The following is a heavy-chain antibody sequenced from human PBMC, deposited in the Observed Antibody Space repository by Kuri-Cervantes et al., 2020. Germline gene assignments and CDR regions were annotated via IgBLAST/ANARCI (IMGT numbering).Heavy chain of an antibody. V-gene: IGHV4-59*01. CDR1: GGISSHYD. J-gene: IGHJ3*02. D-gene: IGHD1-7*01. Sequence: SETLSLTCNVSGGISSHYDWSWIRQPQGKGLEWIGYISYSGSTNYNRSLKSRVTVLVETSKNQFSLKLTSVTAADTAVYYCAGVELNSRRAFDIWGQGTMVTVSS. CDR2: ISYSGST. CDR3: AGVELNSRRAFDI.